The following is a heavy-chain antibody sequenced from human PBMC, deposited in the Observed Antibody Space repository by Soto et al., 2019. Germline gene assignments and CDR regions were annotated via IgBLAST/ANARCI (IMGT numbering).Heavy chain of an antibody. Sequence: QVQLVQSGAEVKKPGASVKVSCKASGYTFTSYGISWVRQAPGQGLEWMGWISAYNGNTNYAQKLQGRVTMTTDTSTSTAYMELRSLRSDDTAVYYWARDPSRRLVRPTSFDYWGQGTLVTVSS. D-gene: IGHD3-10*01. CDR3: ARDPSRRLVRPTSFDY. CDR2: ISAYNGNT. V-gene: IGHV1-18*01. CDR1: GYTFTSYG. J-gene: IGHJ4*02.